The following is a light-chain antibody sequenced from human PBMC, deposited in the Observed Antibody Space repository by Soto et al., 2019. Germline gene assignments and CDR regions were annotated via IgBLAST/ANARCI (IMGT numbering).Light chain of an antibody. CDR1: SGSVSTSYY. J-gene: IGLJ3*02. V-gene: IGLV8-61*01. CDR3: VLYMGSGISV. CDR2: XXX. Sequence: QTVVTQEPSFSVSPGRTVTLTCGLNSGSVSTSYYPRWYQQTPGQAPRTLIYXXXTXXXXXXXXXXGSILGNKAALTITGAQADDXSXXYCVLYMGSGISVFGGGTKLTVL.